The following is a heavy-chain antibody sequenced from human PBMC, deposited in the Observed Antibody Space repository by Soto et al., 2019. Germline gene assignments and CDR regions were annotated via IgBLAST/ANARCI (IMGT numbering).Heavy chain of an antibody. J-gene: IGHJ6*02. CDR3: AKDQYYDILTGLYYYYYGMDV. Sequence: GGSLRLSCAASGFTFSSYGMHWVRQAPGKGLEWVAVISYDGSNKYYADSVKGRFTISRDNSKNTVYLQMNSLRAEDTAVYYCAKDQYYDILTGLYYYYYGMDVWGQGTTVTVSS. V-gene: IGHV3-30*18. D-gene: IGHD3-9*01. CDR2: ISYDGSNK. CDR1: GFTFSSYG.